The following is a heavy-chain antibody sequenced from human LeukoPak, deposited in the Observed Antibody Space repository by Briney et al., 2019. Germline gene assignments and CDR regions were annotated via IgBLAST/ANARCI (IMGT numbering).Heavy chain of an antibody. V-gene: IGHV4-34*01. J-gene: IGHJ4*02. D-gene: IGHD2-15*01. CDR2: INHSGST. CDR3: ARWGRYCSGGSCYARDY. Sequence: SETLSLTCAVYGGSFSGYYWSWIRQPPGKGLEWIGEINHSGSTNYNPSLKSRVTMSVDTSKNQFSLKLSSVTAADTAVYYCARWGRYCSGGSCYARDYWGQGTLVTVSS. CDR1: GGSFSGYY.